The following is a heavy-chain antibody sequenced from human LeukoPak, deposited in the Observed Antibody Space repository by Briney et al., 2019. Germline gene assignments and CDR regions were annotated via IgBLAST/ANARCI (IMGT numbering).Heavy chain of an antibody. CDR2: IYYSGST. CDR1: GGSISSGGYY. CDR3: ARNKELSLYRLDAFDI. D-gene: IGHD3-16*02. Sequence: PSQTLSLTCTVSGGSISSGGYYWGWIRQHPGKGLEWIGYIYYSGSTYYNPSLKSRVTISVDTSKNQFSLKLSSVTAADTAVYYCARNKELSLYRLDAFDIWGQGTMVTVSS. V-gene: IGHV4-31*03. J-gene: IGHJ3*02.